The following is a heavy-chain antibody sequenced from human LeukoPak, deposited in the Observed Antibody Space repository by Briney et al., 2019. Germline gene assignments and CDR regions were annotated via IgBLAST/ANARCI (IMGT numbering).Heavy chain of an antibody. CDR3: AKGTAGTYYDFWSGSRSRGYFDL. J-gene: IGHJ2*01. Sequence: GGSLRLSCAASGFTFSSYAMSWVRQAPGKGLEWVSAISGSGGSTYYADSVKGRFTISRDNSKNTLYLQMNSLRAEDTAVYYCAKGTAGTYYDFWSGSRSRGYFDLWGRGTLVTVSS. V-gene: IGHV3-23*01. CDR1: GFTFSSYA. D-gene: IGHD3-3*01. CDR2: ISGSGGST.